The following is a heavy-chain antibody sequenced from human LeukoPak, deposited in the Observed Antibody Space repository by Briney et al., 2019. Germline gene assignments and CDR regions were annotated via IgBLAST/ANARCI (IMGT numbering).Heavy chain of an antibody. V-gene: IGHV3-23*01. Sequence: GGSLRLSCAASGITFSGSGMHWVRQAPGKGLEWVSVISGSGDSTYYADSVKGRFTISRDNSKNTLYLQMNSLRAEDTAVYYCAKDLWGGSYVGGDAFDIWGQGTMVTVSS. CDR3: AKDLWGGSYVGGDAFDI. CDR1: GITFSGSG. D-gene: IGHD1-26*01. CDR2: ISGSGDST. J-gene: IGHJ3*02.